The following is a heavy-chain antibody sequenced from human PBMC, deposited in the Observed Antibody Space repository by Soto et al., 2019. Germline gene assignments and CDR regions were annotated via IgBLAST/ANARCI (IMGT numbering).Heavy chain of an antibody. V-gene: IGHV3-9*01. J-gene: IGHJ4*02. Sequence: DVQLVESGGGLVQPGRSLRLSCAASGFTFDDYAMHWVRQAPGKGLEWVSVINWNSGSMGYADSVKGRFTVSRDNAKNSLYLQRISLRPEYAAWYYCAKDMGYSRSWLDSWGQGTLVTVSS. CDR3: AKDMGYSRSWLDS. D-gene: IGHD6-13*01. CDR2: INWNSGSM. CDR1: GFTFDDYA.